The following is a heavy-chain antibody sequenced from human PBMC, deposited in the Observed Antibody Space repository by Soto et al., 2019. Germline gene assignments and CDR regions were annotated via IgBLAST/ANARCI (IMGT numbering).Heavy chain of an antibody. J-gene: IGHJ4*02. CDR3: ARGRTYYDFWSGYYHFDY. CDR1: GYTFTSYG. Sequence: EASVKVSCKASGYTFTSYGISWVRQAPGQGLEWMGWISAYNGNTNYAQKLQGRVTMTTDTSTSTAYMELRSLRSDDTAVYYCARGRTYYDFWSGYYHFDYWGQGTLVTVSS. CDR2: ISAYNGNT. D-gene: IGHD3-3*01. V-gene: IGHV1-18*01.